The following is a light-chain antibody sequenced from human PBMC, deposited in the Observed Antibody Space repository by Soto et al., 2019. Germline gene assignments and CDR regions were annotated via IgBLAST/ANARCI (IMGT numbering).Light chain of an antibody. V-gene: IGLV1-44*01. J-gene: IGLJ1*01. CDR2: SNN. CDR1: SSNIGSNT. CDR3: AARDNNTLSSYV. Sequence: QSVLTQPPSASGTPGQRVTISCSGSSSNIGSNTVNWYQQLPGTAPKLLIYSNNQRPSGVPDRFSGSKSGTSASLAISGLQSEDDSVYYTAARDNNTLSSYVFRT.